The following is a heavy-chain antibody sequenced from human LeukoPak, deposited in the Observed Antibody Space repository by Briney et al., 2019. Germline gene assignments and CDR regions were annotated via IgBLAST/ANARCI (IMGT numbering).Heavy chain of an antibody. Sequence: GGSLRVSCAASGYTFTSYAMSRVRQAPGKGLEWVSLIGTGGSTYYTDSVKGRFTISRDNSKNTLYLQMDSLRADDTAVYYCAKKSPRGYYEHWGQGTLVTVSS. CDR2: IGTGGST. J-gene: IGHJ4*02. D-gene: IGHD3-3*01. CDR1: GYTFTSYA. CDR3: AKKSPRGYYEH. V-gene: IGHV3-23*01.